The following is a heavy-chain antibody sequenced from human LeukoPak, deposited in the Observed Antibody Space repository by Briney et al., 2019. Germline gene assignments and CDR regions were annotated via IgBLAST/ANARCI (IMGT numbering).Heavy chain of an antibody. CDR3: ARAKLEPAGTGAFDI. CDR2: IYPDSSDT. V-gene: IGHV3-23*03. Sequence: GGSLRFSCVASGFSLSTSSMAWVRQAPGGRPEWVSDIYPDSSDTYYADSVKGRFSISRDNSKNSLYMQMETLRAEDTALYYCARAKLEPAGTGAFDIWGPGTVVTVSS. CDR1: GFSLSTSS. D-gene: IGHD6-19*01. J-gene: IGHJ3*02.